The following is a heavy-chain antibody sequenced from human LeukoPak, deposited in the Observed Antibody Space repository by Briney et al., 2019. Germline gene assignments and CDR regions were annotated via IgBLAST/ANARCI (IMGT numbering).Heavy chain of an antibody. Sequence: GGSLRLSCAASGFTVSSNYMSWVRQAPGKGLEWVSVIYSGGSTYYADSVKGRLTISRDNSKNTLYLQMNSLRAEDTAVYYCARGYSSRLCDYWGQGTLVTVSS. D-gene: IGHD6-13*01. CDR2: IYSGGST. CDR1: GFTVSSNY. CDR3: ARGYSSRLCDY. V-gene: IGHV3-66*01. J-gene: IGHJ4*02.